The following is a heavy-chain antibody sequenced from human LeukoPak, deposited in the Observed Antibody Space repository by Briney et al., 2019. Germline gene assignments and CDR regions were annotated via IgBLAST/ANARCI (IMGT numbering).Heavy chain of an antibody. J-gene: IGHJ3*01. CDR2: IYPGDSGP. CDR1: GYSFTSYC. Sequence: GESLKISCKVSGYSFTSYCIGWVRQMPGKGVEWMGIIYPGDSGPTYSPSFQGQVTISVDKSISTAYLQWSSLQASDTAMYYCGMSGDRVPLQDDVFDVWGQGTMVTVST. V-gene: IGHV5-51*01. CDR3: GMSGDRVPLQDDVFDV. D-gene: IGHD1-26*01.